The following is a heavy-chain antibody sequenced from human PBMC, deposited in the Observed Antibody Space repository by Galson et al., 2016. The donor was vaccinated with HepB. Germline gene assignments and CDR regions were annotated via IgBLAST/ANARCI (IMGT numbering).Heavy chain of an antibody. D-gene: IGHD3-10*01. CDR3: ARSRGAGEYLDS. Sequence: SVKVSCKASGYTFTNYGISWVRQAPGQGLEWMGWISAYNGNTNYAQKLQDRVTMTTDTSTTTAYMELRSLRSDNTAVYYCARSRGAGEYLDSWGQGTLVTVSS. J-gene: IGHJ4*02. CDR2: ISAYNGNT. V-gene: IGHV1-18*01. CDR1: GYTFTNYG.